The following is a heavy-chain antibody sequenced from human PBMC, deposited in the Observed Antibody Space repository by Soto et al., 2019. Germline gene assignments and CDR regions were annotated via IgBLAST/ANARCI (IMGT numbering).Heavy chain of an antibody. Sequence: XTLSLPCTVSGGSLSSYYWSWIRQPPGKGLEWIGYIYYSGRTNYNPSLKSRVTISVDTYKNQFSLKLSSVTAADKAVYYCARGEVLWFGEYKWGQGTLVTVSS. D-gene: IGHD3-10*01. CDR2: IYYSGRT. J-gene: IGHJ4*02. CDR3: ARGEVLWFGEYK. V-gene: IGHV4-59*01. CDR1: GGSLSSYY.